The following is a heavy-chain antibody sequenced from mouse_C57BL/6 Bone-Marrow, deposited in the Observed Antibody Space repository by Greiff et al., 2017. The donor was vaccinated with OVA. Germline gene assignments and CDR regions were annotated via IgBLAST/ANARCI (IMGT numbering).Heavy chain of an antibody. Sequence: SGAELVRPGASVTLSCKASGYTFTDYEMHWVKQTPVHGLEWIGAIDPETGGTAYNQKFKGKAILTADKSSSTAYMELRSLTSEDSAVYYCTRPYGSSLYYYAMDYWGQGTSVTVSS. D-gene: IGHD1-1*01. CDR2: IDPETGGT. CDR3: TRPYGSSLYYYAMDY. V-gene: IGHV1-15*01. CDR1: GYTFTDYE. J-gene: IGHJ4*01.